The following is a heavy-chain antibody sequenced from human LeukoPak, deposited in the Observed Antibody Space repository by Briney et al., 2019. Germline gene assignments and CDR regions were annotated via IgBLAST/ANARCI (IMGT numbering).Heavy chain of an antibody. J-gene: IGHJ4*02. CDR2: ISSSGSPI. CDR3: ARGLVGGNSAGRYFDY. V-gene: IGHV3-48*02. Sequence: GGSLRLSCAVSGFTVSTFSANWVRQAPGKGLEWVSYISSSGSPIYYADPVKGRFTISRDTANNLVFLQMNSLRDEDAAVYYCARGLVGGNSAGRYFDYWGRGTLVTVSS. D-gene: IGHD4-23*01. CDR1: GFTVSTFS.